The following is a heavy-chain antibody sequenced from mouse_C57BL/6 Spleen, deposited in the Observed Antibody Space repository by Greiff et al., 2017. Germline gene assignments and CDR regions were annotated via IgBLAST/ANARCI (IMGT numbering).Heavy chain of an antibody. CDR2: IDPANGNT. CDR1: GFNIKNTY. J-gene: IGHJ3*01. V-gene: IGHV14-3*01. CDR3: ARPPWFAY. Sequence: VQLLQSVAEFVRPGASVKLSCTASGFNIKNTYMHWVQQRPEQGLEWVGRIDPANGNTKSAPSFHGKATITVATSYYTAYLQLSGLTSENTANYYCARPPWFAYWGQGTLLTVSA.